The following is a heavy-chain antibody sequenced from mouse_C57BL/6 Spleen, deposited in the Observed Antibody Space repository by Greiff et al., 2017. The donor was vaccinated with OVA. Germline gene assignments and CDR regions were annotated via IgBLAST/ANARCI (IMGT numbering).Heavy chain of an antibody. Sequence: EVQGVESGGGLVKPGGSLKLSCAASGFTFSDYGMHWVRQAPEKGLEWVAYISSGSSTTYYADTVKGRFTISRDNAKNTLFLQMTSLRSEDTAMYYCANYYGSRWYFDVWGTGTTVTVSS. V-gene: IGHV5-17*01. CDR3: ANYYGSRWYFDV. J-gene: IGHJ1*03. D-gene: IGHD1-1*01. CDR2: ISSGSSTT. CDR1: GFTFSDYG.